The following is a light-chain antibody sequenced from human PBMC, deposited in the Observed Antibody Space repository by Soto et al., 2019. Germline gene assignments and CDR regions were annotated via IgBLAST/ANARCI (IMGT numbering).Light chain of an antibody. CDR1: TSNIGAPYD. CDR2: GDN. J-gene: IGLJ1*01. CDR3: KSYDISLHNYV. V-gene: IGLV1-40*01. Sequence: QSVLTQPPSVSGAPGQRVSISCTGSTSNIGAPYDVHWYQHLPGTAPKLLIYGDNNRPSGVPDRFSGSKSGTSASLAITRIHAEDEAHSYSKSYDISLHNYVFGTGTKVTVL.